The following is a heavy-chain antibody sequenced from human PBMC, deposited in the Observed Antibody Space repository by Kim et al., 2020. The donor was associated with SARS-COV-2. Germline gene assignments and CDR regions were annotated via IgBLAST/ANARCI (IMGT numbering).Heavy chain of an antibody. V-gene: IGHV4-59*01. CDR2: IYYSGST. CDR1: GGSISSYY. CDR3: ASVGFIGRGVLGSGSYYSDY. Sequence: SETLSLTCTVSGGSISSYYWSWIRQPPGKGLEWIGYIYYSGSTNYNPSLKSRVTISVDTSKNQFSLKLSSVTAADTAVYYCASVGFIGRGVLGSGSYYSDYWGQGTLVTVSS. J-gene: IGHJ4*02. D-gene: IGHD3-10*01.